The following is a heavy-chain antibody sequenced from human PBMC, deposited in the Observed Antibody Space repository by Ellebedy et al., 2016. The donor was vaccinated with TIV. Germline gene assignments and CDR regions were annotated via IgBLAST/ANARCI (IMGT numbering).Heavy chain of an antibody. Sequence: GESLKISCAASGFTFHSYAMNSVRQAPGKGLEWVSGISGSVASTYSADSVKGRFTISRDNSKNTLYLQMNSLRAEDTAVYYCVRGGYSNYRGYYYYGMDVWGQGTTVTVSS. CDR2: ISGSVAST. CDR1: GFTFHSYA. J-gene: IGHJ6*02. CDR3: VRGGYSNYRGYYYYGMDV. V-gene: IGHV3-23*01. D-gene: IGHD4-11*01.